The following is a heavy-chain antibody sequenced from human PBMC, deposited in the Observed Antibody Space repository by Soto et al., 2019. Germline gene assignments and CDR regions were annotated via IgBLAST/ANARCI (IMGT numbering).Heavy chain of an antibody. V-gene: IGHV4-38-2*02. CDR1: GYSISSGSY. D-gene: IGHD2-21*02. CDR3: ASAHVMVVAGSTVDY. CDR2: IYHGGTT. Sequence: SETLSLTCTVSGYSISSGSYWGWIRQPPGKGPEWIASIYHGGTTFYNPSLKSRITISVDTSHNQSSLNLRSVTAADTAVYYCASAHVMVVAGSTVDYWGHGTLVTVSS. J-gene: IGHJ4*01.